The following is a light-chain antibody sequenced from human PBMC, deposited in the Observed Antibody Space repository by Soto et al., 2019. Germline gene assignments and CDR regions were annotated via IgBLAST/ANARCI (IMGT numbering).Light chain of an antibody. CDR2: DAS. Sequence: ERVMTQSPATLSVSPGERATLSCRASQSVSSYLAWYQQKPGQAPRLLIYDASNRATGIPARFSGSGSGTDFTLTISSLQSEDFAVYYCQQCNNWPLTFGGGTKVDIK. CDR1: QSVSSY. V-gene: IGKV3D-15*01. CDR3: QQCNNWPLT. J-gene: IGKJ4*02.